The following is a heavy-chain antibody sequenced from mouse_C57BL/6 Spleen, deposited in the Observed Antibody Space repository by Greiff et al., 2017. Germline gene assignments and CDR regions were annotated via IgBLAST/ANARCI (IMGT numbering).Heavy chain of an antibody. D-gene: IGHD2-1*01. V-gene: IGHV1-72*01. CDR1: GYTFTSYW. CDR3: ARKYYGKEYFDY. Sequence: QVQLQQPGAELVKPGASVKLSCKASGYTFTSYWMHWVKQRPGRGLEWIGRIAPTSGGTKYNEKFKSKATLTVDKPSSTAYLQLSSLTSEDSAVYYCARKYYGKEYFDYGGQGTTLTVSS. J-gene: IGHJ2*01. CDR2: IAPTSGGT.